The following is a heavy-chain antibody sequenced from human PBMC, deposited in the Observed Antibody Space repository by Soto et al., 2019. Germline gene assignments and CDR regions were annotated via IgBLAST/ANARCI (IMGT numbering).Heavy chain of an antibody. Sequence: QVQLQESGPGLVKPLQTLSLTCTVSGGSISSGGYYWSWIRQHPGKGLEWIGYIYYSGSTYYNPSRTSRVTISVDTSKNQFSLKLSSVTAADPAVYYCARAFGELITGFDYWGQETLVTVSS. CDR1: GGSISSGGYY. D-gene: IGHD3-10*01. CDR3: ARAFGELITGFDY. V-gene: IGHV4-31*03. CDR2: IYYSGST. J-gene: IGHJ4*02.